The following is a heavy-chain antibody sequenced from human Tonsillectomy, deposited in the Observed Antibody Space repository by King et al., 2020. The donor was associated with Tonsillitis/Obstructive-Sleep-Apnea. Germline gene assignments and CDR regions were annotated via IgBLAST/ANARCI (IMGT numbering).Heavy chain of an antibody. CDR3: ARHGAYTKSYYSCIDV. D-gene: IGHD4-11*01. J-gene: IGHJ6*03. CDR1: GGSTGSSSYY. V-gene: IGHV4-39*01. Sequence: QLQESGPGLVKPSETLSLTCTVSGGSTGSSSYYWGWIRQSPGKGQEWIGSIYYDGNTYYNPSLKSRVTIYVDTSKNQFYLRLTSVTAADTAVYYCARHGAYTKSYYSCIDVWGKGTPVTVSS. CDR2: IYYDGNT.